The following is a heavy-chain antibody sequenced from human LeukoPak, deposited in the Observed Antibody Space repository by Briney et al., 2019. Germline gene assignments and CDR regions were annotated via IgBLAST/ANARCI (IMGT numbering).Heavy chain of an antibody. CDR1: GYTFTGYY. CDR3: ARGVMVRGVIRVRRNYYYYYMDV. Sequence: AASVKVSCKASGYTFTGYYMHWVRQAPGQGLEWMGWINPNTGGTNYAQKFQGRVTVTRDTSISTAYMELSSLRSEDTAVYYCARGVMVRGVIRVRRNYYYYYMDVWGKGTTVTISS. V-gene: IGHV1-2*02. J-gene: IGHJ6*03. D-gene: IGHD3-10*01. CDR2: INPNTGGT.